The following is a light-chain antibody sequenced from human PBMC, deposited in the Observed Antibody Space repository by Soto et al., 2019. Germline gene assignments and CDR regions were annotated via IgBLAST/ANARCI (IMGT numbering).Light chain of an antibody. J-gene: IGKJ2*01. V-gene: IGKV1-39*01. CDR3: QQSYNSPYT. Sequence: DIQMTQSPASLSASVGDRVTITCRASQAINKNVNWYRHKLGKAPELLIYDASDSQAGVPSRVSGSGSGADFTLIISGLQPEDFATDYCQQSYNSPYTFGQGTKLEIK. CDR2: DAS. CDR1: QAINKN.